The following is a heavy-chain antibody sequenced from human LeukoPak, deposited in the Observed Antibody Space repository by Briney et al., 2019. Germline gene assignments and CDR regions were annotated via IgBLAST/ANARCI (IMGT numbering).Heavy chain of an antibody. CDR1: GFMFSGYS. CDR3: AKCLDAFDV. V-gene: IGHV3-21*04. J-gene: IGHJ3*01. Sequence: PGGSLRLSCAASGFMFSGYSMNWVRQAPGKGLEWGSSIGSSSSSIYCADSVKGRFTISRDNSKNTLHLQMNRLRAEDTAVYYCAKCLDAFDVWGQGAMVTVSS. CDR2: IGSSSSSI.